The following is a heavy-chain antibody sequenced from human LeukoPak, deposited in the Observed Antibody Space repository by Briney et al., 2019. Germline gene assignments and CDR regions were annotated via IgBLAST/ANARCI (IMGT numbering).Heavy chain of an antibody. CDR1: GVSFSSYR. D-gene: IGHD2/OR15-2a*01. CDR2: ISSSSSTI. Sequence: GGSLRLSCAASGVSFSSYRMNWVRQAPGKGLEWVSYISSSSSTIYYADSVQGRFTISRDNAKNSLYLQMNSLRDEDTAVYYGARVLTGNTCGLDVWGQGTTVTVSS. CDR3: ARVLTGNTCGLDV. V-gene: IGHV3-48*02. J-gene: IGHJ6*02.